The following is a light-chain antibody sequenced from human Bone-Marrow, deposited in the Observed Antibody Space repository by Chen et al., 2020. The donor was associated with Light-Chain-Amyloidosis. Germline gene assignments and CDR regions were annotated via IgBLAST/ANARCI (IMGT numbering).Light chain of an antibody. CDR2: DDR. Sequence: SYILTQPSSLSVAPGRTPTIPCGGNNIRSTSVHWYQQTPGPAPLLVVYDDRDRPSGIPGRLSGCTSGKTATLTISRVEAGDEADYYCQVWDRSSDRPVFGGGTKLTVL. J-gene: IGLJ3*02. V-gene: IGLV3-21*02. CDR1: NIRSTS. CDR3: QVWDRSSDRPV.